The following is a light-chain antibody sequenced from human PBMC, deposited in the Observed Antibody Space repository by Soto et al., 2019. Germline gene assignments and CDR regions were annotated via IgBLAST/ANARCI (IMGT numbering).Light chain of an antibody. CDR1: QDINSY. V-gene: IGKV1-33*01. CDR3: QQYDSLPLT. Sequence: DIPMTQSPSSLSAYVGDRVTITCQASQDINSYLIWYQQKPGKVPKVLIYDASNLETGVPSRFSGSGSGTDFAFTFSSLQPEDIATYYCQQYDSLPLTFGGGTKVHI. CDR2: DAS. J-gene: IGKJ4*01.